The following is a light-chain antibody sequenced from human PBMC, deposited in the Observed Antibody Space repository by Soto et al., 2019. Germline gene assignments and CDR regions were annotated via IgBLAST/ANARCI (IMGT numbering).Light chain of an antibody. V-gene: IGKV3-20*01. CDR3: HQDGRPPT. CDR2: ASS. Sequence: EIVLTQSPGTLSLSPGERATLSCRASQSVSSSYLAWYQQKPGQPTSLIINASSSRTAGIPDRFSGRGSRTVFTLTISRLAPEDFVEYYCHQDGRPPTFGQGTKVDIK. J-gene: IGKJ1*01. CDR1: QSVSSSY.